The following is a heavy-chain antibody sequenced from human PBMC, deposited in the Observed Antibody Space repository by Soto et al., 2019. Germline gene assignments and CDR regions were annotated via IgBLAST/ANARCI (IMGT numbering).Heavy chain of an antibody. Sequence: GGSLRLSCAASGFTFSSYTMHWVRQAPGKGLEWVAVITYNGNEYYTDSVRGRFTISRDSSRTTVYLQMNSLRPGDTAPYYCARELMPAAGSGDFYAMDVWGQGTTVTVSS. D-gene: IGHD6-13*01. CDR3: ARELMPAAGSGDFYAMDV. J-gene: IGHJ6*02. CDR2: ITYNGNE. CDR1: GFTFSSYT. V-gene: IGHV3-30*04.